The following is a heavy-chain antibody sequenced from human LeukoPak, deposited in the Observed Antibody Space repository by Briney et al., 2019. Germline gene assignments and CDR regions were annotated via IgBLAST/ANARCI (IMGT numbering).Heavy chain of an antibody. CDR3: ARGGYYYDSSGYPFGY. D-gene: IGHD3-22*01. V-gene: IGHV3-11*04. CDR2: ISSSGSTI. Sequence: PGGSLRLSCAAPGFTFSDYYMSRIRQAPGEGLEWVSYISSSGSTIYYADSVKGRFTISRDNAKNSLYLQMNSLRAEDTAVYYCARGGYYYDSSGYPFGYWGQGTLVTVSS. CDR1: GFTFSDYY. J-gene: IGHJ4*02.